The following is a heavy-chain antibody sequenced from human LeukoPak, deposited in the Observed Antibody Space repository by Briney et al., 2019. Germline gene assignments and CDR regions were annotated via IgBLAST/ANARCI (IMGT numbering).Heavy chain of an antibody. CDR1: GYSFTSYY. Sequence: ASVKVSCKASGYSFTSYYIHWVRQAPGQGLEWMGIINPSGGSTSYAQKFQGRVTMTRDTSTSTVYMELSSLRSEDTAVYYCALLGPGRLWFGESIDYWGQGTLVTVSS. V-gene: IGHV1-46*01. CDR2: INPSGGST. D-gene: IGHD3-10*01. J-gene: IGHJ4*02. CDR3: ALLGPGRLWFGESIDY.